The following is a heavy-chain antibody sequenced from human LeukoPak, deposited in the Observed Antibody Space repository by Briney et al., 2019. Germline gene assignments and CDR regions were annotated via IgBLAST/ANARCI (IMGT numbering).Heavy chain of an antibody. J-gene: IGHJ4*02. V-gene: IGHV3-48*04. CDR3: TTLGYHLDS. Sequence: GGSLRLSCAASGFTFSSYWMSWVRQAPGKGLEWVSYIAGSDTRTYYADSVKGRFTIFRDNTKNSLYLQMNSLRVEDTGLYCTTLGYHLDSWGQGTLVTVSS. CDR2: IAGSDTRT. D-gene: IGHD3-22*01. CDR1: GFTFSSYW.